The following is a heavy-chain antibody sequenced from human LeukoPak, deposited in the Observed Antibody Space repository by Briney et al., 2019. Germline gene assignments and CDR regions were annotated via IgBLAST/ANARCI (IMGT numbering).Heavy chain of an antibody. CDR2: IYYSGST. CDR3: ARVGNRYCSGGSCYFVDY. J-gene: IGHJ4*02. V-gene: IGHV4-34*01. Sequence: SETLSLTCAVYGGSFSGYYWGWIRQPPGKGLEWIGSIYYSGSTYYNPSLKSRVTISVDTSKNQFSLKLSSVTAADTAVYYCARVGNRYCSGGSCYFVDYWGQGTLVTVSS. D-gene: IGHD2-15*01. CDR1: GGSFSGYY.